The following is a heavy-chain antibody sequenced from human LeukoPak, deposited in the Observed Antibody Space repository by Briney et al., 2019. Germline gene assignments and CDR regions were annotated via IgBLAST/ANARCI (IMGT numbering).Heavy chain of an antibody. CDR2: ICSGSSTI. Sequence: GGSLRLSCAASGLTFSSYAMCWVRQAPGKGLEWVSCICSGSSTIYYADSVKGLFTISRDNAKNSLYLQMNSLRDEDTAVYYCARGDSSGYGPDHWGQGQLATVSS. D-gene: IGHD3-22*01. CDR3: ARGDSSGYGPDH. J-gene: IGHJ5*02. V-gene: IGHV3-48*02. CDR1: GLTFSSYA.